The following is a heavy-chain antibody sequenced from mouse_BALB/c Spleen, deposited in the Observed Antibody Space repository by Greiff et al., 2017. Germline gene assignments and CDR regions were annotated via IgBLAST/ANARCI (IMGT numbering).Heavy chain of an antibody. D-gene: IGHD2-4*01. V-gene: IGHV1-14*01. J-gene: IGHJ3*01. CDR3: APSTMITTGAWFAY. CDR1: GYTFTSYV. Sequence: EVQLQESGPELVKPGASVKMSCKASGYTFTSYVMHWVKQKPGQGLEWIGYINPYNDGTKYNEKFKGKATLTSDKSSSTAYMELSSLTSEDSAVYYCAPSTMITTGAWFAYWGQGTLVTVSA. CDR2: INPYNDGT.